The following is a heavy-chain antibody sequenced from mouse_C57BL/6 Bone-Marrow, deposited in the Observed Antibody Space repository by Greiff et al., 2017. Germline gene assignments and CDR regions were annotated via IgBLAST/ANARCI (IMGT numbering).Heavy chain of an antibody. V-gene: IGHV1-54*01. CDR2: INPGSGGT. J-gene: IGHJ4*01. CDR1: GYAFTNYL. D-gene: IGHD1-1*01. Sequence: VQLQQSGAELVRPGTSVKVSCKASGYAFTNYLIEWVKQRPGQGLEWIGVINPGSGGTNYNEKFKGKATLTADKSSSTAYMQLSSLTSEDSAVYFCARHPLGTTVVPYAMDYWGQGTSVTVSS. CDR3: ARHPLGTTVVPYAMDY.